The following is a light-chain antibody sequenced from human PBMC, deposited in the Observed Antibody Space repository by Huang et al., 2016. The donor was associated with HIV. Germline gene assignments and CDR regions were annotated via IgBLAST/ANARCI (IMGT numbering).Light chain of an antibody. CDR3: QQRSNRPLT. J-gene: IGKJ4*01. Sequence: EIVLTQSPATLSLSPGERATLSCRASQSVNTFLAWYQQKPGQAPRLLIYDAANRATGIPARFSGSGSGTDFTLTISSLAPEDFAVYYCQQRSNRPLTFGGGTKVEIK. CDR2: DAA. CDR1: QSVNTF. V-gene: IGKV3-11*01.